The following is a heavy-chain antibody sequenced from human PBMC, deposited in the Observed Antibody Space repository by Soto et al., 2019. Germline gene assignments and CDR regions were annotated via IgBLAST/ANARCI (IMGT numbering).Heavy chain of an antibody. Sequence: HPGGSLRLSCTASGFTFRNHGMSWVRQAPGKGPEWLAIISDSGGSTYYADSVKGRLSISRDNSKNTLFLQMNSLRAEDTAIYYCARAGHRYYFDFWGKGTLVTVSS. D-gene: IGHD3-16*01. CDR2: ISDSGGST. CDR3: ARAGHRYYFDF. V-gene: IGHV3-23*01. CDR1: GFTFRNHG. J-gene: IGHJ4*02.